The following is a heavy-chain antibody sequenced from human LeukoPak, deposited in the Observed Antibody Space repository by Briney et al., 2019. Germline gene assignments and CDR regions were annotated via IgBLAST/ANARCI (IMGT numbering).Heavy chain of an antibody. CDR2: IYHSGST. D-gene: IGHD3-10*01. V-gene: IGHV4-4*02. Sequence: SETLSLTCAVSGGSISSSNWWSWVRQPPGKGLEWIGEIYHSGSTNYNPSLKSRVTISVDKSKNQFSLKLSSVTAADTAVYYCARGPLWFGELSLDYWGQGTLATVSS. CDR1: GGSISSSNW. CDR3: ARGPLWFGELSLDY. J-gene: IGHJ4*02.